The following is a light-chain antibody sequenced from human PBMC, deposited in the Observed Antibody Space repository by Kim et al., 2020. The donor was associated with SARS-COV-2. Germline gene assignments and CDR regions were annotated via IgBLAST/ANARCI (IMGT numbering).Light chain of an antibody. CDR3: CSYTSSNTRV. CDR2: DVT. CDR1: SSDVGGYEY. V-gene: IGLV2-14*03. Sequence: GQSITISCTGSSSDVGGYEYVSWYQQHPGKAPKLMIYDVTNRPSGVSNRFSGSKSGNTASLTISGLQAEDEADYYCCSYTSSNTRVFGGGTKVTVL. J-gene: IGLJ3*02.